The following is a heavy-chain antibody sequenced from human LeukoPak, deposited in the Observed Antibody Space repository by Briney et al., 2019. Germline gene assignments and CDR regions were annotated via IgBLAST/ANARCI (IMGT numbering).Heavy chain of an antibody. J-gene: IGHJ6*04. V-gene: IGHV5-51*01. CDR1: GYSFTTYW. CDR3: VRQRGSSGTINHFDP. D-gene: IGHD1-7*01. CDR2: IYPDDSDS. Sequence: GESLKISCETSGYSFTTYWIGWVRQMPGTGLEWVGAIYPDDSDSRYSPSFQGQVVISADRSIRTAYLQWNSLKTSDTAMYYCVRQRGSSGTINHFDPWGKGTTVTVSS.